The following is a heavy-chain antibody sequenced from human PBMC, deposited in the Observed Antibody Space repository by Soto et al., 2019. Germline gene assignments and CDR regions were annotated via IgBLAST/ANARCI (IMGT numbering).Heavy chain of an antibody. Sequence: EVQLVESGGGLVQPGGSLRLYCAASGFTFSSYWMHWVRQAPGKGLVWVSRINSDGSSTSYADSVKGRFTISRDNAKNTLYRQMNSLRAEDTAVYYCANGGRLGHSSSRTTNYYYYYGMDVWGQGTTVTVSS. V-gene: IGHV3-74*01. D-gene: IGHD6-6*01. J-gene: IGHJ6*02. CDR2: INSDGSST. CDR1: GFTFSSYW. CDR3: ANGGRLGHSSSRTTNYYYYYGMDV.